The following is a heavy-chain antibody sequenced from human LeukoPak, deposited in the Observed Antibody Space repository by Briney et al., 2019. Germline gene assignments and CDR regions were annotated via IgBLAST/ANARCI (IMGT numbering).Heavy chain of an antibody. V-gene: IGHV3-7*03. CDR2: IKEDGSEK. CDR1: GFTFTSYS. CDR3: ARNVGWFRFDY. Sequence: GGSLRLSCAASGFTFTSYSMNWVRQAPGKGLEWVANIKEDGSEKYYEDSVKGRFTISRDNAKNSLYLQMNSLRAEDTAVYYCARNVGWFRFDYWGQGTLVTVSS. J-gene: IGHJ4*02. D-gene: IGHD2-15*01.